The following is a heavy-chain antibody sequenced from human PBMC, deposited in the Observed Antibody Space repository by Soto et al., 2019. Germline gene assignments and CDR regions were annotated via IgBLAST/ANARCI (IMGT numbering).Heavy chain of an antibody. CDR3: ARSPIFGVFIGHSNYGMDV. D-gene: IGHD3-3*01. Sequence: ASVKVSCKASGYTFTNYGITWVRQAPGQGLEWMGWISAYNGDTNYTQRLQGRVTMTTDTSTSTAYMELSGLRSDDTAVYYCARSPIFGVFIGHSNYGMDVWGQGTTVTVSS. CDR2: ISAYNGDT. V-gene: IGHV1-18*01. J-gene: IGHJ6*02. CDR1: GYTFTNYG.